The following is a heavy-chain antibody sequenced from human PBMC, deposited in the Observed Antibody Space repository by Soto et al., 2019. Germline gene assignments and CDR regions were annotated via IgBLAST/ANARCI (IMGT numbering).Heavy chain of an antibody. V-gene: IGHV1-69*01. Sequence: QVQLVQSGAEVKKPGSSVKVSCKASGGTLLSYTISWVRQAPGQGLEWMGGIIPIFGIANYAQKFQGRVTITADESTGVAYMELSSLISEDTAVYYCAGGGGETAMENVWGQGTTVTVSS. J-gene: IGHJ6*02. CDR1: GGTLLSYT. CDR2: IIPIFGIA. CDR3: AGGGGETAMENV. D-gene: IGHD5-18*01.